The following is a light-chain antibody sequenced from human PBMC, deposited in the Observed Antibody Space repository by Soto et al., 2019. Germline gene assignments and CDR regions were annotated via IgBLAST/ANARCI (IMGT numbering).Light chain of an antibody. V-gene: IGLV2-11*01. CDR2: DVS. Sequence: QSALTQPRSVSGSSGQSVTISCTGTSSDVGGYNYVSWYQQHPGKAPKLMIYDVSKRPSGVPDRFSGSKSGNTASLTISGLQAEDEADYYCCSHAGSYTLVFGGGTKVTVL. J-gene: IGLJ2*01. CDR1: SSDVGGYNY. CDR3: CSHAGSYTLV.